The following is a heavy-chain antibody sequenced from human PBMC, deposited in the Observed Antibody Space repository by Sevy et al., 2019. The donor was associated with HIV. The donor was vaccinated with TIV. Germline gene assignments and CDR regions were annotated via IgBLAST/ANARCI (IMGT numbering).Heavy chain of an antibody. Sequence: ASVKVSCQASGYTFSNYGVTWVRQAPGKGLEWVANIKRDGSEKYYVASVKGRFTISRDNAKNSLYLQMNSLRAEDTAVYYCARDCSSSTCLWGMDVWGQGTTVTVSS. V-gene: IGHV3-7*03. J-gene: IGHJ6*02. D-gene: IGHD2-2*01. CDR1: GYTFSNYG. CDR3: ARDCSSSTCLWGMDV. CDR2: IKRDGSEK.